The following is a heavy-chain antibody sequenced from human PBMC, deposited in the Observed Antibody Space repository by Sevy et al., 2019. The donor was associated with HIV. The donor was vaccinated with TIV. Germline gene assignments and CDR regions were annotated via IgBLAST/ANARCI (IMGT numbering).Heavy chain of an antibody. CDR3: TTHASDFDSSGYLERDAFDI. Sequence: GGSLRLSCAASGFKVSDNYMSWVRQAPGKGLEWVSVIYAGGSTHYADSVKGRFTISRDNSKNTLYLQMNSLRAEDTAVYYCTTHASDFDSSGYLERDAFDIWGQGTMVTISS. D-gene: IGHD3-22*01. CDR1: GFKVSDNY. J-gene: IGHJ3*02. CDR2: IYAGGST. V-gene: IGHV3-53*01.